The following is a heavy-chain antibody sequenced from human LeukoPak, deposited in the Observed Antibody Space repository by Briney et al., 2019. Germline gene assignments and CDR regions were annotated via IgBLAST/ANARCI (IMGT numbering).Heavy chain of an antibody. CDR1: GGSFSGYY. J-gene: IGHJ4*02. D-gene: IGHD5-18*01. V-gene: IGHV4-34*01. CDR2: INHSGST. CDR3: ARVDRDTAMVIGDYYMDV. Sequence: SETLSLTCAVYGGSFSGYYWSWIRQPPGKGLEWIGEINHSGSTNYNPSLKSRVTISVDTSKNQFSLKLSSVTAADTAVYYCARVDRDTAMVIGDYYMDVWGQGTLVTVSS.